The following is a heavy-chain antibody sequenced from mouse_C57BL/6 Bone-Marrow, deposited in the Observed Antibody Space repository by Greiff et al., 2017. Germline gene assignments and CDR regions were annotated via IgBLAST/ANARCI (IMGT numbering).Heavy chain of an antibody. Sequence: VQLQQSGPGLVQPSQSLSITCTVSGFPLTSYGVHWVRQSPGKGLEWLGVIWRGGSTDYNAAFMSRLSITKDNSKSQVFFKMNSLQADDTAIYYCAKSRGPGNFYYYDYWGQGTTLTVSS. CDR3: AKSRGPGNFYYYDY. CDR1: GFPLTSYG. CDR2: IWRGGST. J-gene: IGHJ2*01. D-gene: IGHD2-1*01. V-gene: IGHV2-5*01.